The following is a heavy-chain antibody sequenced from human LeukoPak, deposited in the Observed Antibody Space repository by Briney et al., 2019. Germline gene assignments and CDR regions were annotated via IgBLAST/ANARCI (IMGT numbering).Heavy chain of an antibody. CDR2: IYSDDTT. CDR3: ARGIAEIGSFYFDY. D-gene: IGHD6-6*01. Sequence: GGSLRLSCAASGFTFSSYSMNWVRQAPGKGLEWVSVIYSDDTTYYADSVKGRFTISRDNSKNTLYLQMNSLRAEDTAVYYCARGIAEIGSFYFDYWDQGTLVTVSS. J-gene: IGHJ4*02. CDR1: GFTFSSYS. V-gene: IGHV3-66*01.